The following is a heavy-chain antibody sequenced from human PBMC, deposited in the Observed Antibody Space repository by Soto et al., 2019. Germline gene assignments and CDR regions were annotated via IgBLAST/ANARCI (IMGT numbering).Heavy chain of an antibody. D-gene: IGHD1-1*01. J-gene: IGHJ5*02. CDR1: GDSMTISHFL. Sequence: PSETPSLTCTFSGDSMTISHFLCGWLRQPPWKGLEWIGRIYATGTTDYNPSLKIRVMMSVDTSKKQFSLKLRSVTAADPAVYYCLSDRTQTFRDWFEPWGEG. CDR3: LSDRTQTFRDWFEP. V-gene: IGHV4-39*07. CDR2: IYATGTT.